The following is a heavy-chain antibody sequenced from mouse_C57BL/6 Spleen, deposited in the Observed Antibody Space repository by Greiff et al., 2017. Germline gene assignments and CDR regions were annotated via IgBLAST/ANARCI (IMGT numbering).Heavy chain of an antibody. D-gene: IGHD2-3*01. J-gene: IGHJ3*01. V-gene: IGHV5-4*01. Sequence: EVQRVESGGGLVKPGGSLKLSCAASGFTFSSYAMSWVRQTPEKRLEWVATISDGGSYTYYPDNVKGRFTISRDNAKNNLYLQMSHLKSEDTAMYYCVGYFPWFAYWGQGTLVTVSA. CDR2: ISDGGSYT. CDR3: VGYFPWFAY. CDR1: GFTFSSYA.